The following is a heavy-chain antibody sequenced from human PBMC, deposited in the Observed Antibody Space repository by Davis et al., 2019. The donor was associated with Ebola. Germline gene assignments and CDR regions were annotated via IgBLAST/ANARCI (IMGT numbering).Heavy chain of an antibody. CDR1: GFSLSTSGVG. CDR3: AHRRYDFWSGYPFDY. D-gene: IGHD3-3*01. V-gene: IGHV2-5*02. J-gene: IGHJ4*02. CDR2: IYWDDDK. Sequence: SGPTLVKPTQTLTLTCTFSGFSLSTSGVGVGWIRQPPGKALEWLALIYWDDDKRYSPSLKSRLTITKDTSKNQVVLTMTNMDPVDTATYCCAHRRYDFWSGYPFDYWGQGTLVTVSS.